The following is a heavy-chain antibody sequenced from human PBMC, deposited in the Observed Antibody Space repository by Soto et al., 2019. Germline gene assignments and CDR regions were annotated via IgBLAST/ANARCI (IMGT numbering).Heavy chain of an antibody. Sequence: ASVKVSCKASGYTFTSYGISWVRQAPGQGLEWMGWISANNGNTGYAQKFQGRVTMTRNTSISTAYMELSSLRSEDTAVYYCARGREDIVVVVAATAFDIWGQGTMVTVSS. CDR2: ISANNGNT. J-gene: IGHJ3*02. CDR3: ARGREDIVVVVAATAFDI. D-gene: IGHD2-15*01. V-gene: IGHV1-8*02. CDR1: GYTFTSYG.